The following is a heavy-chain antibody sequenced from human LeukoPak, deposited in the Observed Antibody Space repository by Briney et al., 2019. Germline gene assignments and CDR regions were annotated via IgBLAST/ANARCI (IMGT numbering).Heavy chain of an antibody. J-gene: IGHJ4*02. Sequence: GGSLRLSCAASGFTFSSFGMHWVRQVPGKGLEWVALIWFDGSNKYYADSVKGRFTISRDNSKNTLYLQMNSLRAEDTAVYYCARDYGSGADYWGKGTLVTVSS. CDR3: ARDYGSGADY. D-gene: IGHD3-10*01. CDR1: GFTFSSFG. V-gene: IGHV3-33*01. CDR2: IWFDGSNK.